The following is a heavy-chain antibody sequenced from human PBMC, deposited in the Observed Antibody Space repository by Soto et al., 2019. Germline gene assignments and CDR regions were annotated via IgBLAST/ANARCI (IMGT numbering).Heavy chain of an antibody. D-gene: IGHD1-1*01. V-gene: IGHV1-18*01. CDR2: ISAHNGNT. J-gene: IGHJ4*02. Sequence: QVHLVQSGAEVKKPGASVKVSCKASGYTFTSYGITWVRQAPGQGLEWMGWISAHNGNTDYAQKLQGRVIVTRDTSPRPAYMELRSVRSDDTAVYYCARGRYGDYWGQGALVTVSS. CDR3: ARGRYGDY. CDR1: GYTFTSYG.